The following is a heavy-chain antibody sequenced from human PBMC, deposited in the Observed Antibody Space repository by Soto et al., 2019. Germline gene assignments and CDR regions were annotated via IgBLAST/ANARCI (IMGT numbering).Heavy chain of an antibody. D-gene: IGHD2-8*01. Sequence: ASVKVSCKASGYTFTSYYMHWVRQAPGQGLEWMGIINPSGGSTNYAQKLQGRVAMTRDTSTSTVYMELNSLRSEDTAVYYCARHHYPGCINAVYYPLAYWGQGTLVTVSS. CDR2: INPSGGST. CDR1: GYTFTSYY. V-gene: IGHV1-46*01. CDR3: ARHHYPGCINAVYYPLAY. J-gene: IGHJ4*02.